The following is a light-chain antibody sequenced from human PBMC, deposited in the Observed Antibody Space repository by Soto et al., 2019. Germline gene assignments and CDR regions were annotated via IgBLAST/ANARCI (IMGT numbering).Light chain of an antibody. Sequence: DIQMTQSPSSLSASLGDRVTINCRASQGISNYLAWYQQKPGKVPKLLIYAASTLQSVVPSRFSGSGSGTDFTLTISSLQPEDVATYYCQKYNSAPPWTFGPGTKVEIK. CDR1: QGISNY. CDR3: QKYNSAPPWT. CDR2: AAS. V-gene: IGKV1-27*01. J-gene: IGKJ1*01.